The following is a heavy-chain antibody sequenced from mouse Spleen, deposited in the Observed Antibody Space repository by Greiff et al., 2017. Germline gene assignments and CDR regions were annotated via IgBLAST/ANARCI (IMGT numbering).Heavy chain of an antibody. CDR2: INPNNGGT. Sequence: EVKLQESGPELVKPGASVKMSCKASGYTFTDYNMHWVKQSHGKSLEWIGYINPNNGGTSYNQKFKGKATLTVNKSSSTAYMELRSLTSEDSAVYYCARDNWDLYYFDYWGQGTTLTVSS. CDR3: ARDNWDLYYFDY. D-gene: IGHD4-1*01. V-gene: IGHV1-22*01. CDR1: GYTFTDYN. J-gene: IGHJ2*01.